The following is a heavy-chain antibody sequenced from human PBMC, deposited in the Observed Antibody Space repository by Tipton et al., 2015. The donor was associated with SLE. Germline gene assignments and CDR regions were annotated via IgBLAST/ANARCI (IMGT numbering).Heavy chain of an antibody. D-gene: IGHD3-3*01. CDR1: GFTFSSYA. CDR3: VALVGIRFLEWLPHPGDY. CDR2: ISSNGGST. V-gene: IGHV3-64D*06. Sequence: GSLRLSCSASGFTFSSYAMHWVRQAPGKGLEYVSAISSNGGSTYYADSVKGRFTISRDNSKNTLYLQMSSLRAEDTAVYYCVALVGIRFLEWLPHPGDYWGQGTLVTVSS. J-gene: IGHJ4*02.